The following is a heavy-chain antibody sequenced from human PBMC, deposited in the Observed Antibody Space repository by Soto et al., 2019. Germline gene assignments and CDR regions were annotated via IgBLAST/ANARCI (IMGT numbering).Heavy chain of an antibody. CDR2: VFFMGNT. J-gene: IGHJ4*02. CDR1: GGAVTSGSFY. V-gene: IGHV4-39*01. Sequence: SETLSLTCSVSGGAVTSGSFYFFCFRPSPWKGLEWIGDVFFMGNTRYNADLKARLTISVDTSNDQFSLRLSSVTAADTAFYFCVRLTSRIAADSHGRSNYLDTWGPGTLV. CDR3: VRLTSRIAADSHGRSNYLDT. D-gene: IGHD6-25*01.